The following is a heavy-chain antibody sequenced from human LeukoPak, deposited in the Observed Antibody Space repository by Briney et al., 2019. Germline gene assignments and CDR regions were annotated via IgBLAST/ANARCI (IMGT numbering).Heavy chain of an antibody. V-gene: IGHV4-39*07. J-gene: IGHJ4*02. CDR3: ARGPPYIVVVTAIGFFDH. CDR1: GGSIRSSYYY. CDR2: IDHSGST. D-gene: IGHD2-21*02. Sequence: SETLSLTCTVSGGSIRSSYYYWSWIRQPPGKGLEWIGEIDHSGSTNYNPSLKSRVTISVDTPKNQFSLKLTSVTAADTAVYYCARGPPYIVVVTAIGFFDHWGQGTLVTVSS.